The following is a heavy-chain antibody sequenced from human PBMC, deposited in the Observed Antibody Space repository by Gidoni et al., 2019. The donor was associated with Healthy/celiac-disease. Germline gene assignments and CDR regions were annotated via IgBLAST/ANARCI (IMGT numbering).Heavy chain of an antibody. CDR3: ARASDYNHPFDY. D-gene: IGHD4-4*01. CDR2: IYHSGST. CDR1: GYSISSGYY. J-gene: IGHJ4*02. Sequence: QVQLQESGPGLVKPSETLSLTCTVSGYSISSGYYWGWIRQPPGKGLEGIGRIYHSGSTYSTPSPKSRVTISVDTAKNQFSLKLSSVTAADTAVYYCARASDYNHPFDYWGQGTLVTVSS. V-gene: IGHV4-38-2*02.